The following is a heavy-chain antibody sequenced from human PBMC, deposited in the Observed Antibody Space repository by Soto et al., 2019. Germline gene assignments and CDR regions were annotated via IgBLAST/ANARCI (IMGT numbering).Heavy chain of an antibody. CDR1: GGTFSSYS. J-gene: IGHJ2*01. CDR2: IIPIFGTA. Sequence: QVQLVQSGAEVKKPGSSVKVSCKASGGTFSSYSINWVRQAPGQGLEWMGGIIPIFGTANYAQKFQGRVTLTADESTSTAHMELSSLRNADTAVYYCARPFQSWPGGWYFDLWGRGTLVTGSS. V-gene: IGHV1-69*01. D-gene: IGHD3-16*01. CDR3: ARPFQSWPGGWYFDL.